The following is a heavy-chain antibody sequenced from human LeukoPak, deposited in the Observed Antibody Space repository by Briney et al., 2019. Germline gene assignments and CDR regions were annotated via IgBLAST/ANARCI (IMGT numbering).Heavy chain of an antibody. D-gene: IGHD3-22*01. CDR3: ARSSGHYYDSSGYSP. V-gene: IGHV5-51*01. Sequence: GESLKISCEGSGYTFTSYWIAWVRQMPGKGLEWMGIIYPGDSDTRYSPSFQGQVTISADKSISTAYLQWSSLKASDTAMYYCARSSGHYYDSSGYSPWGQGTLVTVSS. CDR1: GYTFTSYW. CDR2: IYPGDSDT. J-gene: IGHJ5*02.